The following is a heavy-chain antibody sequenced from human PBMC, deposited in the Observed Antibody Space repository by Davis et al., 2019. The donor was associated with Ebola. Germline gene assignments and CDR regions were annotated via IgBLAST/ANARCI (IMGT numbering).Heavy chain of an antibody. V-gene: IGHV4-4*02. CDR3: ARGLRYSSSSGLRYYYYYGMDV. D-gene: IGHD6-6*01. J-gene: IGHJ6*02. Sequence: SETLSLTCTVSGGSISSSNWWSWVRQPPGKGLEWIGEINHSGSTNYNPSLKSRVTISVDTSKNQFSLKLSSVTAADTAVYYCARGLRYSSSSGLRYYYYYGMDVWGQGTTVTVSS. CDR2: INHSGST. CDR1: GGSISSSNW.